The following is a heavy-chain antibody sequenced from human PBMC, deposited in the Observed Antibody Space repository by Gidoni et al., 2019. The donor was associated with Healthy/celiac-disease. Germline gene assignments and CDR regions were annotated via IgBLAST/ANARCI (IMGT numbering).Heavy chain of an antibody. CDR1: GGSISSSSYY. CDR2: IYYSGST. Sequence: QLQLQESGPGLVKPSETLSLTCTVSGGSISSSSYYWGWIRQPPGKGLEWIGSIYYSGSTYYNPSLKSRVTISVDTSKNQFSLKLSSVTAADTAVYYCARSYSSSVPDYWGQGTLVTVSS. V-gene: IGHV4-39*01. D-gene: IGHD6-6*01. J-gene: IGHJ4*02. CDR3: ARSYSSSVPDY.